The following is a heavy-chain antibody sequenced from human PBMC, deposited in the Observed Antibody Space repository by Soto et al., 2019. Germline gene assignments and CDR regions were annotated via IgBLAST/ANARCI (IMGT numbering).Heavy chain of an antibody. D-gene: IGHD3-16*02. J-gene: IGHJ6*02. V-gene: IGHV3-23*01. Sequence: GGSLRLSCAASGFTFSSYAMSWVRQAPGKGLEWVSAISGSGGSTYYADSVKGRFTISRDNSKNTLYLQMNSLRAEGTAVYYCAKAYRVIHYYGMDVWGQGTTVTVSS. CDR3: AKAYRVIHYYGMDV. CDR1: GFTFSSYA. CDR2: ISGSGGST.